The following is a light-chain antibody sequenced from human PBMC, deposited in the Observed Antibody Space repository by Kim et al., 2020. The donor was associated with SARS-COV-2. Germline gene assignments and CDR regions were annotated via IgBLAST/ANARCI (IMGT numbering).Light chain of an antibody. V-gene: IGKV3-15*01. CDR1: KSVGSK. Sequence: SPGERAPLSCRASKSVGSKFAWYQHTPGQAPRLLIFGSSARATGIPASFSGSGSGTEFTLTISSLQSEDFAVYFCQQYSNWPPLSFGEGTKVDIK. J-gene: IGKJ4*01. CDR2: GSS. CDR3: QQYSNWPPLS.